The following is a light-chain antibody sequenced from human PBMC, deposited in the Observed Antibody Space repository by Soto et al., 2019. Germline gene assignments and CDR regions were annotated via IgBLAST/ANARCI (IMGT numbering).Light chain of an antibody. CDR3: NSYTNSSDVV. CDR2: DVD. V-gene: IGLV2-11*01. CDR1: SSDVGGYNY. J-gene: IGLJ2*01. Sequence: QSVLTQPRSVSGSPGQSVTISCTGTSSDVGGYNYVSWYQHHTGKAPKLMIYDVDKRPSGVPGRFSGFKSGNTASLTISGLQAEDEADYYCNSYTNSSDVVFGGGTKVTVL.